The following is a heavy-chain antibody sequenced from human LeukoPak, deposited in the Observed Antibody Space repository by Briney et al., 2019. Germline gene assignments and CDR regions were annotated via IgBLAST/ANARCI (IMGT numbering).Heavy chain of an antibody. V-gene: IGHV5-51*01. D-gene: IGHD3-22*01. CDR1: GYSFTSYW. CDR3: ARAYDSSGYYGTAQGY. J-gene: IGHJ4*02. Sequence: GESLKISCKGSGYSFTSYWISWVRQMPGKGLEWMGIIYPGDSDTRYSPSFQGQVTISADKSISTAYLQWSSLKASDTAMYYCARAYDSSGYYGTAQGYWGQGTLVTVSS. CDR2: IYPGDSDT.